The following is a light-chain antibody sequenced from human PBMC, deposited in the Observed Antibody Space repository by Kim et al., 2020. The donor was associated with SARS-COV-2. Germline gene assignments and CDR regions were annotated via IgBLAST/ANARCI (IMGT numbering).Light chain of an antibody. CDR2: GVS. CDR3: QQYDLLPLS. Sequence: IQMTQSPSTLSASVGDRVTITCHASQDIKNSLNWYQQKPGKAPKLLIYGVSNLETGVPSRFSGTRSATDFSFTISNLQPEDIATYYCQQYDLLPLSFGGGTKMDIK. CDR1: QDIKNS. J-gene: IGKJ4*01. V-gene: IGKV1-33*01.